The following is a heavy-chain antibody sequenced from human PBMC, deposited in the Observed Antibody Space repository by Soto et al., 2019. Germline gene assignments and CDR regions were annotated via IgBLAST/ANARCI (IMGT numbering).Heavy chain of an antibody. CDR3: ARGVAAVDYWYFDL. D-gene: IGHD2-2*01. J-gene: IGHJ2*01. CDR2: ISSRTTYI. Sequence: EVQLVESGGGLVKPGGSLRLSCAASGFTFSTYSMNWVRQAPGKGLEWVSSISSRTTYIYYADSVKGRFTISRDNAKNSLYLQMNSLSAEDTAVYYCARGVAAVDYWYFDLWGRGTLVTVSS. CDR1: GFTFSTYS. V-gene: IGHV3-21*01.